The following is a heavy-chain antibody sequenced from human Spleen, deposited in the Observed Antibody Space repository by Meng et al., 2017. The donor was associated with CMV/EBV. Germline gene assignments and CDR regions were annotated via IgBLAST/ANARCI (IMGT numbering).Heavy chain of an antibody. V-gene: IGHV3-11*01. CDR3: ARPGGLFGSPNYYGMDV. Sequence: GESLKISCAASGFTFSDYYMSWIRQASGKGLEWVSYISSSGSTIYYADSVKGRFTISRDNAKNSLYLQMNSLRAEDTAVYYCARPGGLFGSPNYYGMDVWGQGTTVTVSS. CDR1: GFTFSDYY. CDR2: ISSSGSTI. J-gene: IGHJ6*02. D-gene: IGHD3-10*02.